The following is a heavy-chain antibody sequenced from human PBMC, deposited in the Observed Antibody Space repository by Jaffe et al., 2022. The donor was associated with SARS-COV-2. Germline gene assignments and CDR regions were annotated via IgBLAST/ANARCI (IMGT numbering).Heavy chain of an antibody. D-gene: IGHD5-18*01. Sequence: EVQLVESGGGLVQPGGSLRLSCAASGFTFSSYSMNWVRQAPGKGLEWVSYISSSSSTIYYADSVKGRFTISRDNAKNSLYLQMNSLRDEDTAVYYCARDSENSYGYSSFYYWGQGTLVTVSS. CDR3: ARDSENSYGYSSFYY. CDR2: ISSSSSTI. CDR1: GFTFSSYS. V-gene: IGHV3-48*02. J-gene: IGHJ4*02.